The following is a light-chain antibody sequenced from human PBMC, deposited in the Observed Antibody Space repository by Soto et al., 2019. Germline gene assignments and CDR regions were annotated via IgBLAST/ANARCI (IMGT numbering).Light chain of an antibody. CDR2: DAS. CDR1: QTVRNNY. J-gene: IGKJ1*01. V-gene: IGKV3D-20*02. Sequence: EFVLTQSPGTLSLSPGERATLSCRASQTVRNNYLAWYQQKPGQAPRLLIYDASSRATGIPDRFSGSGSGTDFTLTISRLEPEDFAVYYCQQRSNWPPFTFGQGTKVDIK. CDR3: QQRSNWPPFT.